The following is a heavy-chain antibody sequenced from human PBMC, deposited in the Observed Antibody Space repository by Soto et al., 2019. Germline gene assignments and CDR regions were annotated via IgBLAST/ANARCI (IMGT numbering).Heavy chain of an antibody. V-gene: IGHV3-30-3*01. CDR2: ISYDGSNK. Sequence: GGSLRLSCAASGFTFSSYAMHWVRQAPGKGLEWVAVISYDGSNKYYADSVKGRFTISRDNSKNTLYLQMNSLRAEDTAVYYCARDELYSGSPIDYWGQGTLVTVSS. D-gene: IGHD1-26*01. CDR3: ARDELYSGSPIDY. J-gene: IGHJ4*02. CDR1: GFTFSSYA.